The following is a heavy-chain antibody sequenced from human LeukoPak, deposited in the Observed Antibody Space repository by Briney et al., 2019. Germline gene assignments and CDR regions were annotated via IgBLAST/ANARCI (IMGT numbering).Heavy chain of an antibody. Sequence: PGGSLRLSCAASGFTFDDYGLSWVRQVPGKGLEWVSGLNWNGASTGYADSVKGRFTISRDNAKNSLYLQMNSLRAEDTALYYCAKDGDSSGYYPEYWGQGTLVTVSS. CDR3: AKDGDSSGYYPEY. V-gene: IGHV3-20*04. D-gene: IGHD3-22*01. CDR1: GFTFDDYG. CDR2: LNWNGAST. J-gene: IGHJ4*02.